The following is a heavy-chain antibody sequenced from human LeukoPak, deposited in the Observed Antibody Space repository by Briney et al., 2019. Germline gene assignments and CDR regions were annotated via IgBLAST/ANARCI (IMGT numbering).Heavy chain of an antibody. Sequence: GGSLRLSCAASGFTFSSYSMHWVRQAPGKGLEWVAVIWYDGSNKYYADSVKGRFTISRDNSKNTLYLQMNSLRAEDTAVYYCARDRLGATWTFDYWGQGTLVTVSS. CDR2: IWYDGSNK. V-gene: IGHV3-33*01. J-gene: IGHJ4*02. CDR1: GFTFSSYS. D-gene: IGHD1-26*01. CDR3: ARDRLGATWTFDY.